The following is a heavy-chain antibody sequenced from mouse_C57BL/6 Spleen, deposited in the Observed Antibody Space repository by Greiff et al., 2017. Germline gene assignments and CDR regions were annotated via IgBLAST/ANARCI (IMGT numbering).Heavy chain of an antibody. D-gene: IGHD2-4*01. CDR2: IYPSDSET. CDR3: ARNDDYEKPVWFAY. CDR1: GYTFTSYW. J-gene: IGHJ3*01. Sequence: QVQLQQPGAELVRPGSSVKLSCKASGYTFTSYWMDWVKQRPGQGLEWIGNIYPSDSETHYNQKFKDKATLTVDKSSSTAYMQLSSLTSEDSAVYYCARNDDYEKPVWFAYWGQGTLVTVSA. V-gene: IGHV1-61*01.